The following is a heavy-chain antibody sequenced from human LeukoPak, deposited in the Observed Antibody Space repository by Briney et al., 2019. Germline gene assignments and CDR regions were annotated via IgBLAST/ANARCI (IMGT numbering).Heavy chain of an antibody. CDR2: ISYDGSNK. Sequence: GSLRLSCAASGFTFSSYAMHWVRQAPGKGLEWVAVISYDGSNKYYADSVKGRFTISRDNSKNTLYLQMNSLRAEDTAVYYCARDISPYGDYVFDYWGQGTLVTVSS. D-gene: IGHD4-17*01. J-gene: IGHJ4*02. CDR3: ARDISPYGDYVFDY. V-gene: IGHV3-30*04. CDR1: GFTFSSYA.